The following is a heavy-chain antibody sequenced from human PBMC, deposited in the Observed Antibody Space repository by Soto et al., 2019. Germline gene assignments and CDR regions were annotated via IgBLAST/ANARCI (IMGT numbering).Heavy chain of an antibody. Sequence: QITLKESGPTLVKPTQTLTLTCTFSGFSLSTSGVGVGWIRQPPGKALEWLALIYWDDDKSYSPSLKSRLTITKDTSKYQVALRMTIRDPVDTATYYCSHRRTGYFDYWGQGTLVTVSS. V-gene: IGHV2-5*02. CDR3: SHRRTGYFDY. J-gene: IGHJ4*02. D-gene: IGHD3-10*01. CDR2: IYWDDDK. CDR1: GFSLSTSGVG.